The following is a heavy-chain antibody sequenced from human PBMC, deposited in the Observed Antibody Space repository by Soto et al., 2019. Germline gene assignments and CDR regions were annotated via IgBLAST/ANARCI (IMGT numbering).Heavy chain of an antibody. CDR1: GYTFTGYY. CDR3: ERDDGGFWFVYYRVHDYGMDV. CDR2: INPNSGGT. Sequence: ASVKVSYKASGYTFTGYYMHWVRQAPGQGLEWMGWINPNSGGTNYAQKFQGWVTMTRDTSISTAYMELSRLRSEDTAVYYCERDDGGFWFVYYRVHDYGMDVWCQGITVTVS. V-gene: IGHV1-2*04. D-gene: IGHD3-3*01. J-gene: IGHJ6*02.